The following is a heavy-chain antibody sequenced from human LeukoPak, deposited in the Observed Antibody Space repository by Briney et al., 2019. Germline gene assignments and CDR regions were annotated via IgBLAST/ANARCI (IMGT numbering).Heavy chain of an antibody. CDR2: INPKSGGT. V-gene: IGHV1-2*02. Sequence: ASVKVSCKASGYTFTDYFMNWVRQAPGQGLEWMGWINPKSGGTVYAQKFQGRVTMTRDTSSSTAYMELSRLRFDDTVVYYCASLNYYDSSGYFYMDVWGKGTTVTVSS. CDR1: GYTFTDYF. D-gene: IGHD3-22*01. CDR3: ASLNYYDSSGYFYMDV. J-gene: IGHJ6*03.